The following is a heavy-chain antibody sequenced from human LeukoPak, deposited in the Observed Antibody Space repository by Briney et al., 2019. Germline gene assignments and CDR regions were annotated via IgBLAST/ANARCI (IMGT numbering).Heavy chain of an antibody. J-gene: IGHJ3*02. CDR2: IYYSGST. CDR3: ARDNYYDSSAPPGI. V-gene: IGHV4-59*12. Sequence: PSETLSLTCTVSGGSISSYYWSWIRQPPGKGLEWIGYIYYSGSTYYNPSLKSRVTISVDTSKNQFSLKLSSVTAADTAVYYCARDNYYDSSAPPGIWGQGTMVTVSS. D-gene: IGHD3-22*01. CDR1: GGSISSYY.